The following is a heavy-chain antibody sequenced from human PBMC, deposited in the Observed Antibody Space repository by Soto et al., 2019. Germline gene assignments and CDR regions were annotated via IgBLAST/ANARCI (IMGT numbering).Heavy chain of an antibody. V-gene: IGHV3-33*01. Sequence: QVQLVESGGGVVQPGRSLRLSCAASGFTFSSYGMHWVRQAPGKGLEWVAVIWYDGSNKYYADSVKGRFTISRDNSKNPRDMQMNSLRAEDTAVYYCARDRYSSGWYDFDYWGQGTLVTVSS. J-gene: IGHJ4*02. CDR1: GFTFSSYG. D-gene: IGHD6-19*01. CDR3: ARDRYSSGWYDFDY. CDR2: IWYDGSNK.